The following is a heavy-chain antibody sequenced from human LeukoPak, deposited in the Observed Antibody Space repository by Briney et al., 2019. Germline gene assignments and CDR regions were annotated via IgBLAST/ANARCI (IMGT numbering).Heavy chain of an antibody. J-gene: IGHJ4*02. Sequence: PGGSLRLSCAASGFSFSSYTMNWVCQAPGKGLEWVSIISSSSSYIYYADSVKGRFTISRDNAKNAPYLQMNSLRVEDTAVYYCARDGRCGGDCYASWGQGTLVTVSS. CDR1: GFSFSSYT. V-gene: IGHV3-21*01. CDR2: ISSSSSYI. D-gene: IGHD2-21*02. CDR3: ARDGRCGGDCYAS.